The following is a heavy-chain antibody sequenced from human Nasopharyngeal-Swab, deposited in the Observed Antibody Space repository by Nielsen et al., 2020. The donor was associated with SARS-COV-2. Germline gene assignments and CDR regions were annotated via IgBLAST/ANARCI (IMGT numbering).Heavy chain of an antibody. CDR2: ISGGSRAK. J-gene: IGHJ6*02. Sequence: WIRQPPGKGLEWVSYISGGSRAKYYADSVKGRFTISRDNGKNSLYLQMSSLRDEDTAVYHCARDSKVAYGMDVWGQGTTVTVSS. CDR3: ARDSKVAYGMDV. D-gene: IGHD2-15*01. V-gene: IGHV3-48*02.